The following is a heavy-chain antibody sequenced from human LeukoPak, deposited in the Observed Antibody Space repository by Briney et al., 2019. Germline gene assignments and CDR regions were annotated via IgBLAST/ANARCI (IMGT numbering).Heavy chain of an antibody. CDR1: GGSISSSSYY. Sequence: SETLSLTCTVSGGSISSSSYYWGWIRQPPGKGLEWIGSIYYSGSTYYNPSLKSRVTISVDTSKNQFSLKLSSVTAADTAVYYCARFSGGLYFDYWGQGTLVTVSS. CDR2: IYYSGST. CDR3: ARFSGGLYFDY. V-gene: IGHV4-39*07. J-gene: IGHJ4*02.